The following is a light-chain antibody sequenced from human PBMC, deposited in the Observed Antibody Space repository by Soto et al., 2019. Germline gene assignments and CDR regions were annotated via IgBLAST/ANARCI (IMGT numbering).Light chain of an antibody. CDR3: QPANSFPLT. CDR2: AAS. CDR1: QDISTW. Sequence: DIQMTQSPSSVSASVGVRVTITCRTSQDISTWLAWYQQKPGQAPKLLIYAASSLQSGVPSRFSGSGSGTDFTLTISSLQPEDFATYYCQPANSFPLTFGGGTKVEIK. J-gene: IGKJ4*01. V-gene: IGKV1-12*01.